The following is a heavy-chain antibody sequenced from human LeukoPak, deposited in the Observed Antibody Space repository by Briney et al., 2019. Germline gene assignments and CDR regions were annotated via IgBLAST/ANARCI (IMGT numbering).Heavy chain of an antibody. D-gene: IGHD2-15*01. CDR1: GGSISSYY. CDR2: NSGST. V-gene: IGHV4-59*12. CDR3: ARVAAKTVDY. J-gene: IGHJ4*02. Sequence: SETLSLTCTVSGGSISSYYWSWIRQPPGKGLEWIGNNSGSTSYNPSLKSRVTISVDTSKDQFSLKLNSVTAADTAVYYCARVAAKTVDYWGQGTLVTVSS.